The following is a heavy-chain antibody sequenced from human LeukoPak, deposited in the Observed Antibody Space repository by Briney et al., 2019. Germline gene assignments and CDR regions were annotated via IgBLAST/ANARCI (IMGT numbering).Heavy chain of an antibody. CDR1: GFTFSSYE. D-gene: IGHD3-16*02. V-gene: IGHV3-48*03. J-gene: IGHJ4*02. CDR2: ISSSRSII. Sequence: GGSLRLSCAASGFTFSSYEMNWVRQAPGKGLEWVSYISSSRSIIYYADSVKGRFTISRDNAKNSLYLQMNSLRAEDTAVYYCARGGHYDYVWGRYRQKDGFDYWGQGTLVTVSS. CDR3: ARGGHYDYVWGRYRQKDGFDY.